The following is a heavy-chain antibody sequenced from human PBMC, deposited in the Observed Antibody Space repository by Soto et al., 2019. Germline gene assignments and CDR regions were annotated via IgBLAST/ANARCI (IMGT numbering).Heavy chain of an antibody. J-gene: IGHJ4*02. CDR2: INPNSGGT. Sequence: SSVKVSCKASGYTFSGYYMHWVRQAPGQGLEWMGWINPNSGGTNYAQKFQGWVTMTRDTSISTAYMELSRLRSDDTAVYYCAREALIGGASGFYSDYWGQGTLVTVS. CDR1: GYTFSGYY. CDR3: AREALIGGASGFYSDY. V-gene: IGHV1-2*04. D-gene: IGHD3-16*01.